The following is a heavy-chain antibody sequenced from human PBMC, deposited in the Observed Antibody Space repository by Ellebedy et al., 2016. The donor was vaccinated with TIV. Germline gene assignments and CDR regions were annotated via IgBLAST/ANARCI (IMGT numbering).Heavy chain of an antibody. CDR2: ISGSGGST. Sequence: GESLKISCAASGFTFSSYSMNWVRQAPGKGLEWVSSISGSGGSTYYADSVKGRFTISRDNSKNTLYLQMNSLRAEDTAVYYCAKDLDYWGQGTLVTVSS. CDR3: AKDLDY. CDR1: GFTFSSYS. V-gene: IGHV3-23*01. J-gene: IGHJ4*02.